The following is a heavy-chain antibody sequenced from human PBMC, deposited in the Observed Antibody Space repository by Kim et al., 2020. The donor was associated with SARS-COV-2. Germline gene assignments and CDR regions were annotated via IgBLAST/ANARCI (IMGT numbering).Heavy chain of an antibody. CDR3: ARAPVIAAADY. V-gene: IGHV3-33*05. CDR1: GFTFSSYG. D-gene: IGHD6-13*01. CDR2: ISYDGSNK. J-gene: IGHJ4*02. Sequence: GGSLRLSCAASGFTFSSYGMHWVRQAPGKGLEWVAVISYDGSNKYYADSVKGRFTISRDNSKNTLYLQMNSLRAEDTAVYYCARAPVIAAADYWGQGTLVTVSS.